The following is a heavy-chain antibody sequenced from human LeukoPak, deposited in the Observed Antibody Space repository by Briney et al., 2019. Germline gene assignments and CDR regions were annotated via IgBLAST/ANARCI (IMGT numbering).Heavy chain of an antibody. CDR2: IKQDGSEK. Sequence: GGSLRLSCAASGFTFSSYWTSWVRQAPGKGLEWVANIKQDGSEKYYVDSVKGGFTISRDNAKNSLYLQMNSLRAEDTAVYYCARDRDTAMATDAFDIWGQGTMVTVSS. J-gene: IGHJ3*02. CDR3: ARDRDTAMATDAFDI. CDR1: GFTFSSYW. D-gene: IGHD5-18*01. V-gene: IGHV3-7*01.